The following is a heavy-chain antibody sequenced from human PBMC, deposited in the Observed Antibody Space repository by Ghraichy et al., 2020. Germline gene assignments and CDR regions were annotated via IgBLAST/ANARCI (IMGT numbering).Heavy chain of an antibody. CDR2: INPNSGGT. J-gene: IGHJ4*02. D-gene: IGHD1-7*01. Sequence: ASVKVSCKASGYTFTGYYMHWVRQAPGQGLEWMGWINPNSGGTNYAQKFQGWVTMTRDTSISTAYMELSRLRSDDTAVYYCARGDLTVGTTWDLDYWGQGTLVTVSS. CDR3: ARGDLTVGTTWDLDY. V-gene: IGHV1-2*04. CDR1: GYTFTGYY.